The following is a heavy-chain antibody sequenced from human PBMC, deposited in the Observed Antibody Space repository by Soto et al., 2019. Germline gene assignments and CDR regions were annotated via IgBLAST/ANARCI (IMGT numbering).Heavy chain of an antibody. D-gene: IGHD5-18*01. Sequence: EVQLVESGGGLVKPGGSLRLSCAASGFTFSSYSMNWVRQAPGKGLEWVSSISSSSSYIYYADSVKGRFTISRDNAKNSLYLQMNSLRAEDTAVYYCAAGLDSSYGFPDYYGMDVWGQGTTVTVSS. CDR2: ISSSSSYI. CDR3: AAGLDSSYGFPDYYGMDV. J-gene: IGHJ6*02. V-gene: IGHV3-21*01. CDR1: GFTFSSYS.